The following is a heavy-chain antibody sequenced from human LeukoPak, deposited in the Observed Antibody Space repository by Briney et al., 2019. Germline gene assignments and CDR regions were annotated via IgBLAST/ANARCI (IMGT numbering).Heavy chain of an antibody. J-gene: IGHJ3*02. V-gene: IGHV4-59*11. D-gene: IGHD4-17*01. CDR2: ISYIGST. Sequence: SETLSLTCVVSGDSFSSHYWTWIRQSPGKGLEWIGYISYIGSTNYNPSLKSRVTISIDTSKNQFSLKLKSVTAADTAVYYCARDLVTVTKGFDIWGQGTMVSVSS. CDR3: ARDLVTVTKGFDI. CDR1: GDSFSSHY.